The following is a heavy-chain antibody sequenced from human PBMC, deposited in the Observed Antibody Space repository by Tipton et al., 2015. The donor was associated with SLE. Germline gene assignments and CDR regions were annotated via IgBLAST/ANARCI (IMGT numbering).Heavy chain of an antibody. V-gene: IGHV4-61*01. CDR2: MYYSGIT. CDR3: ARGSPFMEWERNWFDP. J-gene: IGHJ5*02. Sequence: TLSLTCTVSGDSVRSSSHYWGWIRQPPGKGLEWIGYMYYSGITNYNPSLYSRVTISVDTSKNQFSLKMNSVTAADTAVYYCARGSPFMEWERNWFDPWGQGTLVTVSS. D-gene: IGHD3-3*01. CDR1: GDSVRSSSHY.